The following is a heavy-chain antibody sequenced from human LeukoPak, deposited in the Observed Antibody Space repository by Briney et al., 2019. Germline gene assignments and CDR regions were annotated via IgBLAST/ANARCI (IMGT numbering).Heavy chain of an antibody. J-gene: IGHJ4*02. CDR3: ASARYCSGGSCYSGVNY. CDR2: IYSGGST. V-gene: IGHV3-66*01. Sequence: GGSLRLSCAASGFTFSSYSMNWVRQAPGKGLEWVSVIYSGGSTYYADSVKGRFTISRDNSKNTLYLQMNSLRAEDTAVYYCASARYCSGGSCYSGVNYWGQGTLVTVSS. D-gene: IGHD2-15*01. CDR1: GFTFSSYS.